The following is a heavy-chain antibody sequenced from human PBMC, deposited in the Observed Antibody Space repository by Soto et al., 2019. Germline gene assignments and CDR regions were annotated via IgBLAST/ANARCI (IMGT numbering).Heavy chain of an antibody. V-gene: IGHV2-26*01. D-gene: IGHD3-9*01. CDR2: IFSNDEK. CDR1: GFSLSNARMG. CDR3: ARTDILTGLPDY. Sequence: QVTFKESGPVLVKPTETLTLTCTVSGFSLSNARMGVSWIRQPPGKALEWLAHIFSNDEKSYSTSLKSRLTISKDTSKSQVVLTMTNMDPVDTATYYCARTDILTGLPDYWGQGTLVTVSS. J-gene: IGHJ4*02.